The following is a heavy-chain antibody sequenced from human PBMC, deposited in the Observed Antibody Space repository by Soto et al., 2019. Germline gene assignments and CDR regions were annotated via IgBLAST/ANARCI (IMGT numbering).Heavy chain of an antibody. J-gene: IGHJ5*02. CDR1: GFTFSDYG. CDR3: AKPLWFGESVFDP. Sequence: EVQLSQSGGGLVQPGGSLRLSCAASGFTFSDYGMSWVRQAPGKGLEWVSTIRGSAGNTYYVDCVKGRFTISRDDSTNTVYLQMNSLRAEDTAVYYCAKPLWFGESVFDPWGQGTLVIVSS. D-gene: IGHD3-10*01. CDR2: IRGSAGNT. V-gene: IGHV3-23*01.